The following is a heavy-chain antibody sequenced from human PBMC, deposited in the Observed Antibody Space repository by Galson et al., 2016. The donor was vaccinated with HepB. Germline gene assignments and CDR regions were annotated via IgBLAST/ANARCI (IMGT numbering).Heavy chain of an antibody. D-gene: IGHD1-14*01. J-gene: IGHJ5*02. CDR2: ISKNGGET. Sequence: SLRLSCAASGFTFSNYAMHWVRQAPGKGLEWVAVISKNGGETYYADSVNGRFTVSRDNSDNTLYLQMNSLRAEDTAVYYCAKVAFGNYLATPENWFDPWGQGTLVTVSS. CDR1: GFTFSNYA. CDR3: AKVAFGNYLATPENWFDP. V-gene: IGHV3-30*18.